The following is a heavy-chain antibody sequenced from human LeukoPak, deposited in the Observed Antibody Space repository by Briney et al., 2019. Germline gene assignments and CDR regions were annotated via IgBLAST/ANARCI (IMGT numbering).Heavy chain of an antibody. CDR3: ATAAQYPDGTFDI. J-gene: IGHJ3*02. D-gene: IGHD2-15*01. CDR1: GYTFTSYG. Sequence: GASVKVSCKASGYTFTSYGISWVRQAPGQGLEWMGWISAYNGNTNYAQKLQGRVTMTTDTSTSTAYMELSSLRSDDTALYYCATAAQYPDGTFDIWGQGTLVTVSS. V-gene: IGHV1-18*01. CDR2: ISAYNGNT.